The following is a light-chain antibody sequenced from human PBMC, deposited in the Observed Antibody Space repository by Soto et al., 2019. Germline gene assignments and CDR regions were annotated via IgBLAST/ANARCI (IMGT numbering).Light chain of an antibody. CDR2: EVS. J-gene: IGLJ1*01. Sequence: QSALTQPASVSGSPGQSITISCTGTSSDVGAYNYVSWYQHHPGKAPRLMIYEVSNRPSGVSDRFSGSKSGNTASLTISGLLAEDEADYYCSSYTSISTYVFGTGTKATVL. V-gene: IGLV2-14*01. CDR3: SSYTSISTYV. CDR1: SSDVGAYNY.